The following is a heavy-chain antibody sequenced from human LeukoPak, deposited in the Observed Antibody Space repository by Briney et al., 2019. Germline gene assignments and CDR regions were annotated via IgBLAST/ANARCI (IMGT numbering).Heavy chain of an antibody. CDR3: ARAFELYYYDSSGYYYGY. CDR2: IKQDGSEK. Sequence: GGSLRLSCAASGFTFSSYWMSWVRQAPGKGLEWVANIKQDGSEKYYVDSVKGRFTISRDNAKNSLYLQMNSLRAEDTAVYYCARAFELYYYDSSGYYYGYWGQGTLVTVSS. V-gene: IGHV3-7*01. J-gene: IGHJ4*02. CDR1: GFTFSSYW. D-gene: IGHD3-22*01.